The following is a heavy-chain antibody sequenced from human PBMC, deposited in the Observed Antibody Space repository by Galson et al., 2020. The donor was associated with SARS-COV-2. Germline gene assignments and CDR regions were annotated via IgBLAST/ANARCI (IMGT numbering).Heavy chain of an antibody. Sequence: GGSLRLSCAASEFTFSIYAMTWVRQAPGKGLEWVSSIRNSGLSTYYADSVKGRFTISRDNSKNTLYLQMNSLSAEDTAVYYCARGQRKHYGMDVWGQGTPFTVSS. V-gene: IGHV3-23*01. CDR1: EFTFSIYA. CDR3: ARGQRKHYGMDV. CDR2: IRNSGLST. J-gene: IGHJ6*02.